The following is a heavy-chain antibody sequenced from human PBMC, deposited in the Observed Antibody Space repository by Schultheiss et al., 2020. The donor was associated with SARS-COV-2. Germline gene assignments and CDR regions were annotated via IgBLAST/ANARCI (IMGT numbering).Heavy chain of an antibody. V-gene: IGHV3-11*04. CDR1: GFTFNDAW. Sequence: GGSLRLSCAASGFTFNDAWMIWVRQAPGKGLEWVSYISSSGSTIYYADSVKGRFTISRDNSKSTLYLQMSSLRAEDTAVYYCARGGLWFREGMDVWGQGTTVTVSS. CDR2: ISSSGSTI. CDR3: ARGGLWFREGMDV. D-gene: IGHD3-10*01. J-gene: IGHJ6*02.